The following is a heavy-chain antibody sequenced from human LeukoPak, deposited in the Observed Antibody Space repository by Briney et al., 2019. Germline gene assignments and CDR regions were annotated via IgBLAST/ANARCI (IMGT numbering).Heavy chain of an antibody. Sequence: GGSLRLSCAASGFTFSSYAMSWVRQAPGKGLEWVSAISGSGGSTYYADSVKGRFTISRDNSKNTLYLQMNSLRAEDTAVFYCAKHTAMAIDAFDIWGQGTMVTVSS. V-gene: IGHV3-23*01. CDR3: AKHTAMAIDAFDI. D-gene: IGHD5-18*01. CDR1: GFTFSSYA. CDR2: ISGSGGST. J-gene: IGHJ3*02.